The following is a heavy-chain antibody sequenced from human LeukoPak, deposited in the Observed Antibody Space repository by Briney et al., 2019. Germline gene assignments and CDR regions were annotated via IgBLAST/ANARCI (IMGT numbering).Heavy chain of an antibody. CDR3: ARDKERIAARSPLGY. V-gene: IGHV3-21*01. CDR1: GFTFSSYS. J-gene: IGHJ4*02. CDR2: ISSSSSYI. Sequence: GGSLRLSCAASGFTFSSYSMNWVRQAPGKGLEWVSSISSSSSYIYYADSVKGRFTISRDNAQNSLYLQMNSLRAEDTAVYYCARDKERIAARSPLGYWGQGTLVTVSS. D-gene: IGHD6-6*01.